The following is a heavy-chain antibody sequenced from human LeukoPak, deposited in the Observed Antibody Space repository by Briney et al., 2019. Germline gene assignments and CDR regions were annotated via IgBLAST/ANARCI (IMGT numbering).Heavy chain of an antibody. Sequence: GGSLRLSCAASGFTFSSYWMHWVRQAPGKGLVWVSRINSDGSSTSYAGSVKGRFTISRDNAKNTLYLQMNSLRAEDTAVYYCATGPEYSSSWPRDYWGQGTLVTVSS. D-gene: IGHD6-13*01. J-gene: IGHJ4*02. CDR1: GFTFSSYW. CDR3: ATGPEYSSSWPRDY. V-gene: IGHV3-74*01. CDR2: INSDGSST.